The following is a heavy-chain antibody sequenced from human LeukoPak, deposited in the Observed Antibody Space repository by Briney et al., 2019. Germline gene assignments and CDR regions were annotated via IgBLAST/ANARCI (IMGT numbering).Heavy chain of an antibody. CDR2: ISYDGSNK. V-gene: IGHV3-30-3*01. Sequence: AGGSLRLSCAASGFTFSSYAMHWVRQAPGKGLEWVAVISYDGSNKYYADSVKGRFTISRDNSKNTLYLQMNSLRAEDTAVYYCARGGYSGYDSPDYWGQGTLVTVSS. D-gene: IGHD5-12*01. CDR3: ARGGYSGYDSPDY. CDR1: GFTFSSYA. J-gene: IGHJ4*02.